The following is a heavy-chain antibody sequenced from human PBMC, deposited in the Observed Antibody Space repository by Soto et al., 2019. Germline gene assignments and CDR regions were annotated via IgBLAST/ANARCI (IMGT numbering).Heavy chain of an antibody. V-gene: IGHV1-18*01. CDR1: GYTFTNYG. Sequence: QVQLVQSGAEVKKPGASVKVSCKASGYTFTNYGISWVRQAPGQGLEWMGWISAYNGNINYAQKLQGRATRTTDTSTSTAYMELRSLRSAATAMYYCASSYCRGNCYPNLPLDYNYFGMDVCGQGTTVTVSS. D-gene: IGHD2-21*02. CDR2: ISAYNGNI. J-gene: IGHJ6*02. CDR3: ASSYCRGNCYPNLPLDYNYFGMDV.